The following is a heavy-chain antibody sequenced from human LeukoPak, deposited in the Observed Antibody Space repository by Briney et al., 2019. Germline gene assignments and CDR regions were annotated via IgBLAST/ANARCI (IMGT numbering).Heavy chain of an antibody. D-gene: IGHD6-19*01. CDR3: ARAEGWFDP. Sequence: SETLSLTCTVSGYSISSGYYWGWIRQPPGKGLEWIGSIYHSGSTYYNPSLKSRVTISVDTSKNQFSLKLSSGTAADTAVYYCARAEGWFDPWGQGTLVTVSS. CDR1: GYSISSGYY. J-gene: IGHJ5*02. CDR2: IYHSGST. V-gene: IGHV4-38-2*02.